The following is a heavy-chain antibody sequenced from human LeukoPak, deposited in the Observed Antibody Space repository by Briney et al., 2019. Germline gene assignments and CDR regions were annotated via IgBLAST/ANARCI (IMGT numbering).Heavy chain of an antibody. CDR3: ATLTSSWRFYYHD. J-gene: IGHJ4*02. CDR1: GDLFSAYH. Sequence: SETLSLTCTVSGDLFSAYHWNWIRQAPGKGLEFIGYIYSTGTTNYNPSLESRATISLHTSTKQFSLRLSSVTAADSAVYYCATLTSSWRFYYHDWGRGIPVTVSS. D-gene: IGHD2-2*01. V-gene: IGHV4-4*09. CDR2: IYSTGTT.